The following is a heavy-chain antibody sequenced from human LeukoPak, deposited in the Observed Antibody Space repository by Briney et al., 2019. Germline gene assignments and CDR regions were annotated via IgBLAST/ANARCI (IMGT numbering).Heavy chain of an antibody. CDR1: GYTFTSYG. J-gene: IGHJ4*02. Sequence: EASVKVSCKASGYTFTSYGISWVRQAPGQGLEWMGWISAYNGNTNYAQKLQGRVTMTTDTSTSTAYMELRSLRSDDTAVYYCARERESGDRYYFDYWGQGTLVTVSS. D-gene: IGHD5-18*01. V-gene: IGHV1-18*01. CDR3: ARERESGDRYYFDY. CDR2: ISAYNGNT.